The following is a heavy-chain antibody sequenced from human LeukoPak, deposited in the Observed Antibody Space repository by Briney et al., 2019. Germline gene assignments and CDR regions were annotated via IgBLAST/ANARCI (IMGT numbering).Heavy chain of an antibody. CDR1: GGTFSSYA. V-gene: IGHV1-69*13. CDR2: ITPIFDST. Sequence: SVKVSCKASGGTFSSYAISWVRQAPGQGLEWMGGITPIFDSTNYAQRFQGRVTITADESTSTAYMELSSLRSEDTAVYYCARQRVVVVVAAHIPAQGYYYGMDVWGQGTTVTVSS. CDR3: ARQRVVVVVAAHIPAQGYYYGMDV. J-gene: IGHJ6*02. D-gene: IGHD2-15*01.